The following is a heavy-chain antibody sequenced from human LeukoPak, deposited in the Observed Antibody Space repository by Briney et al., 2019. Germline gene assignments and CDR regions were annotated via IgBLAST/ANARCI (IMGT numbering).Heavy chain of an antibody. J-gene: IGHJ4*02. Sequence: ASVKVSCKASGYTFTGYYMHWVRQAPGQGLEWMGWINPNSGGTSYAQKFQGRVTMTRDTSISTAYMELSRLRSDDTAVYYCARADGDYPSDYWGQGTLVTVSS. CDR2: INPNSGGT. CDR3: ARADGDYPSDY. D-gene: IGHD4-17*01. V-gene: IGHV1-2*02. CDR1: GYTFTGYY.